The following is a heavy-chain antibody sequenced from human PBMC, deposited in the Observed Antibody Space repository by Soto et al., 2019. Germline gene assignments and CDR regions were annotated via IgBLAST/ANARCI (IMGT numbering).Heavy chain of an antibody. CDR3: AKGILSATIGPYAMDV. Sequence: QVQLVESGGGVVQPGASLRLSCEASGFDFSSYAMHWVRQAPGKGLEWVGVISYDGNYIYYADSVKGRFTISRDNSKNTLDVQVNSLRPEDTAVYYCAKGILSATIGPYAMDVWGQGTTVTVSS. CDR2: ISYDGNYI. CDR1: GFDFSSYA. J-gene: IGHJ6*02. V-gene: IGHV3-30*18. D-gene: IGHD3-16*01.